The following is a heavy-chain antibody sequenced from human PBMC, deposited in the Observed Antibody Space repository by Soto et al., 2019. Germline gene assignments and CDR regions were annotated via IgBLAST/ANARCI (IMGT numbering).Heavy chain of an antibody. V-gene: IGHV3-74*01. J-gene: IGHJ5*02. CDR2: INMDGTKT. Sequence: QPGGSLRLSCVASEFMFSKYWMHWVRQAPGKGLVWVSRINMDGTKTAYADSVKGRFTVSRDNANNTLYLQMNSLGVEDTAVYYCARDYYYDSRSSSVNWFDPWGQGTLVTVSS. CDR3: ARDYYYDSRSSSVNWFDP. CDR1: EFMFSKYW. D-gene: IGHD3-22*01.